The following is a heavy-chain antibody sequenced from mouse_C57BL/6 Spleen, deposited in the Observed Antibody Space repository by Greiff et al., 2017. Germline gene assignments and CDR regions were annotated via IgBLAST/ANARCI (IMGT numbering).Heavy chain of an antibody. D-gene: IGHD3-3*01. CDR3: ASGSPLGYDMDY. Sequence: EVHLVESGGGLVKPGGSLKLSCAASGFTFSSYAMSWVRQTPEKRLEWVATISDGGSYTYYPGNVKGRFTISRDNAKNNLYLQLSHLKSEDTAMYYCASGSPLGYDMDYWGQGTSVTVSS. CDR1: GFTFSSYA. V-gene: IGHV5-4*01. CDR2: ISDGGSYT. J-gene: IGHJ4*01.